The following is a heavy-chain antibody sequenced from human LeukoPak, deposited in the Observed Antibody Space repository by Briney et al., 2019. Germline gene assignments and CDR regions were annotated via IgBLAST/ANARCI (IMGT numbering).Heavy chain of an antibody. J-gene: IGHJ4*02. V-gene: IGHV3-7*01. CDR2: TKQEGDAE. CDR1: GFTFRNYW. D-gene: IGHD2-15*01. CDR3: ARDGGLHTDFDY. Sequence: GGSLRLSCAASGFTFRNYWMGWVRQAPGKGLEWVANTKQEGDAESYADSVRGRFTTSRDNSKNFLYLQMNSLRGEDTAVYYCARDGGLHTDFDYWGQGTLVTVSS.